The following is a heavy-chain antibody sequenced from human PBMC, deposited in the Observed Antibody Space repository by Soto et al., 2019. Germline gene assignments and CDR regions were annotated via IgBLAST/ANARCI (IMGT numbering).Heavy chain of an antibody. J-gene: IGHJ3*01. D-gene: IGHD3-3*01. CDR3: AHTQFTTGANAFDV. V-gene: IGHV2-5*02. CDR2: IYWDDDR. Sequence: QITLKESGPTLVKPTQVLTLTCSFSGFSLSTLGAGVGWVRQPPGKAREWLALIYWDDDRQYSPSLKTRLTITKDTSKNQVVLTLTNMDPVDTGTYFCAHTQFTTGANAFDVWGQGTIVTVSS. CDR1: GFSLSTLGAG.